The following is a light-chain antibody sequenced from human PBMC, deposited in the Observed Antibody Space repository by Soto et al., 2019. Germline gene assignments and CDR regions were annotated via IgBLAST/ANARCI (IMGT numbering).Light chain of an antibody. CDR2: GAS. Sequence: EIVLTQSPGTLSLSPGERATLSCRASQSVRSRYLTWYQQKPGQAPRLLIYGASSRATGIPDRFSAGGSGTDFTLTISRLEPEDFAVYYCQQYGSSPPYTFGQGTKLEIK. CDR3: QQYGSSPPYT. CDR1: QSVRSRY. J-gene: IGKJ2*01. V-gene: IGKV3-20*01.